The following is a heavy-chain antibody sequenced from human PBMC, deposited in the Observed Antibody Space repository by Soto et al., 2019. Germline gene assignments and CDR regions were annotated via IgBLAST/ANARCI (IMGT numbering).Heavy chain of an antibody. V-gene: IGHV1-18*01. Sequence: QVQLVQSGAEVKKPGASVKVYCKASGYTFTDYGISWVRQAPGQGLEWMGWIHTYNGHTNYEQKVQGRVTMTTDTPTSTAYMELRSLRPDDTAVYYCARDAQYSSRWHPIDFWGQGTLVTVSS. CDR1: GYTFTDYG. J-gene: IGHJ4*02. CDR3: ARDAQYSSRWHPIDF. CDR2: IHTYNGHT. D-gene: IGHD6-13*01.